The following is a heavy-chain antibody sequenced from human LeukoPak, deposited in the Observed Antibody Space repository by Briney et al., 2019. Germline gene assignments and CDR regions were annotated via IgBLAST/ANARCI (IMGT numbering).Heavy chain of an antibody. D-gene: IGHD1-1*01. CDR3: ARVNINNWHSCDY. CDR1: GGPLSSHPS. J-gene: IGHJ4*02. CDR2: IYHRGSP. Sequence: SGTLSLTCPLSGGPLSSHPSRGWLPPPPGQGLAWIGEIYHRGSPHYNPPLNSRVTISVDKSRNHFSLNLSSVTAADTAVYYCARVNINNWHSCDYWGQGTLVTVSS. V-gene: IGHV4-4*02.